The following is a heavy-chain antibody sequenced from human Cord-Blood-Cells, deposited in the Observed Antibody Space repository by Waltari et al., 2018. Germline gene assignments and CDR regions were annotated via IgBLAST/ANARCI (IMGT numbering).Heavy chain of an antibody. CDR3: ASYGSELRYFD. CDR1: GGSISSSSYY. J-gene: IGHJ4*02. D-gene: IGHD3-9*01. Sequence: QLQLQESGPGLVKPSETLSLTCTVSGGSISSSSYYWGWIRQPPGKGLEWIGSIYYSGGTYYNPSRKSRVTISVDTSKNQFSLKLSSVTAADTAVYYCASYGSELRYFDWGQGTLVTVSS. V-gene: IGHV4-39*01. CDR2: IYYSGGT.